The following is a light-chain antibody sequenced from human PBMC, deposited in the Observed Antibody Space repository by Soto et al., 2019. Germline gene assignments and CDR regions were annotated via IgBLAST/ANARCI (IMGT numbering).Light chain of an antibody. V-gene: IGKV3-11*01. CDR2: DAS. CDR1: QSVSSY. Sequence: EIVLTQSPATLSLSPGERATLSCRASQSVSSYLAWYQQKSGQAPRLLIFDASNRATGIPARFSGSGSGTDFTLTISSLEPEDFAVYYCQQRSNWPPPLGGGT. CDR3: QQRSNWPPP. J-gene: IGKJ4*01.